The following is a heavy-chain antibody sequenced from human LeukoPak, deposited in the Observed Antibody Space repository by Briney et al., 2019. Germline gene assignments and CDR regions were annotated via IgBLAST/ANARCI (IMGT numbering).Heavy chain of an antibody. CDR3: SRAGYTYGTLYF. CDR2: IEQDGGEK. V-gene: IGHV3-7*01. Sequence: GGSLRLSCAASGFTFSAFWMSWVRQAPGKGLEWVADIEQDGGEKNYVDSVKGRFTISRDNAKNSLYLQMNYLRVEDSAVYYCSRAGYTYGTLYFWGQGALVTVSS. J-gene: IGHJ4*02. D-gene: IGHD5-18*01. CDR1: GFTFSAFW.